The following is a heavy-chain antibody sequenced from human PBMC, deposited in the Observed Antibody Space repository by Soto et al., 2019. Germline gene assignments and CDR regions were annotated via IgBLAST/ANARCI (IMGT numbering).Heavy chain of an antibody. CDR2: IIPIFGTA. J-gene: IGHJ4*02. V-gene: IGHV1-69*01. Sequence: QVQLVQSGAEVKKPGSSVKVSCKASGGTFSSYAISWVRQAPGQGLEWMGGIIPIFGTANYAQKFQGRVTITAYESTSTADMEVSSLRSEDTAVYYCRYGSGSYSILGAVDYWGQGTLVTVSS. CDR3: RYGSGSYSILGAVDY. D-gene: IGHD3-10*01. CDR1: GGTFSSYA.